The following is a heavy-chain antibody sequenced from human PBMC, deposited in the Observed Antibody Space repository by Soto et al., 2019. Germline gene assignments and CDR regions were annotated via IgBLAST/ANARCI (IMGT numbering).Heavy chain of an antibody. Sequence: ASVKVSCKASGYTFTSYGISWVRQAPGQGLEWMGWISAYNGNTNYAQKLQGRVTMTTDTSTSTAYMELRSLRSEDTAMYYCGTSYGSGYRAFDYWGQGALVTVSS. CDR3: GTSYGSGYRAFDY. D-gene: IGHD3-10*01. CDR2: ISAYNGNT. V-gene: IGHV1-18*01. CDR1: GYTFTSYG. J-gene: IGHJ4*02.